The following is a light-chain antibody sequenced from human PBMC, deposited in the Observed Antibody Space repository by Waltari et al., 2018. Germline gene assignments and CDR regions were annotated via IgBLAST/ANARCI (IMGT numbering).Light chain of an antibody. J-gene: IGLJ2*01. CDR1: SSNLGNYF. V-gene: IGLV1-51*01. Sequence: QSVLTQPPSVSAAPGQKVPIPCSGRSSNLGNYFVSWYHQLPGTTPKLLIYDNYKRPSGIPDRFSASKSGTSATLDITGLQIRDEADYYCATWDNSLTAVVFGGGTKLTVL. CDR2: DNY. CDR3: ATWDNSLTAVV.